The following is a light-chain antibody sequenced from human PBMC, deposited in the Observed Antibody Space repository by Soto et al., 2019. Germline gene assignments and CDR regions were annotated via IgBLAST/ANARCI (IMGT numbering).Light chain of an antibody. CDR1: QSIGRW. CDR3: QQYHSYPPWT. J-gene: IGKJ1*01. Sequence: DIQMTQSPSTLSASIGDRVTITCRASQSIGRWLAWYQQKPGKAPKFLMYEASTLESGVPSRFSGSGSGTEFTLTISSLQPDDFATYYCQQYHSYPPWTFGQGTKVEIK. V-gene: IGKV1-5*03. CDR2: EAS.